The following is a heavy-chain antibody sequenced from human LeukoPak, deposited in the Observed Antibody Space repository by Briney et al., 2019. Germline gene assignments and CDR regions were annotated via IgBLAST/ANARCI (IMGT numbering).Heavy chain of an antibody. CDR2: TYYRYKWYN. D-gene: IGHD1-26*01. CDR3: AREQWELLKGAFDY. CDR1: GDSDSSNSAA. V-gene: IGHV6-1*01. J-gene: IGHJ4*02. Sequence: SQTLSLTCAISGDSDSSNSAAWNWIGQSPSRGLELLGGTYYRYKWYNAYAVSLKSRININPDTSKNQFPLHLNSVTPEDTAVYYCAREQWELLKGAFDYWGQGTLVTVSS.